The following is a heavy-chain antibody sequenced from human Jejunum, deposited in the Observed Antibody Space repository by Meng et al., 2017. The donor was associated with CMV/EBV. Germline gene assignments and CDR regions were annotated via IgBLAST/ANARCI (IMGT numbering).Heavy chain of an antibody. CDR1: GFTFNSYW. D-gene: IGHD6-13*01. Sequence: SCAASGFTFNSYWMHWVRQAPGKGLVWVSRMNSDGSSTNYADSVKGRFTISRDNAKNTLYLQMNSLRAEDTAVYYCARRSSLGGLFDSWGQGSLVTVSS. CDR3: ARRSSLGGLFDS. V-gene: IGHV3-74*01. CDR2: MNSDGSST. J-gene: IGHJ4*02.